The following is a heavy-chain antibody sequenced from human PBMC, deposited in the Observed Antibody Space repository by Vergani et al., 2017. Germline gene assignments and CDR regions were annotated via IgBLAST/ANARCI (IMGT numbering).Heavy chain of an antibody. D-gene: IGHD1-1*01. Sequence: QVQLVESGGGVVQPGRSLRLSCAASGFTFSSYAMHWVRQAPGKGLEWVSVIYSGGSTYYADSVKGRFTISRDNSKNTLYLQMNSLRAEDTAVYYCASSRYSPHYFDYWGQGTLVTVSS. J-gene: IGHJ4*02. CDR2: IYSGGST. CDR3: ASSRYSPHYFDY. CDR1: GFTFSSYA. V-gene: IGHV3-NL1*01.